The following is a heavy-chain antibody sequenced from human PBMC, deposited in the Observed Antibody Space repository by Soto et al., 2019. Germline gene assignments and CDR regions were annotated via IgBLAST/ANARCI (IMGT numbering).Heavy chain of an antibody. V-gene: IGHV1-18*01. D-gene: IGHD4-17*01. J-gene: IGHJ4*02. Sequence: QVQLVQSGAEVKKPGASVKVSCKASGYTFTSYGISWVRQAPGQGLEWMGWISAYNGNTNYAQKLQGRVTMTTDTSTSKTYMETRSLKSDDTAVYYCARDKRTTRNNPFDYWGQGTLVTVSS. CDR2: ISAYNGNT. CDR3: ARDKRTTRNNPFDY. CDR1: GYTFTSYG.